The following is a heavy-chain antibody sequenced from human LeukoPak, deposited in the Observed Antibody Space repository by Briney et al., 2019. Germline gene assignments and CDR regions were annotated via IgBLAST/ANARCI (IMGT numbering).Heavy chain of an antibody. J-gene: IGHJ4*02. CDR2: IKQDGSKK. D-gene: IGHD5-24*01. CDR3: TRVGYIDEGIDY. Sequence: GGSLRLSCVASGFPFSSYWMTWVRQAPGKGLEWVANIKQDGSKKSYVDSVKGRFTIFRDNAKNSLYLQMNSLRAEDTAIYYCTRVGYIDEGIDYWGQGTLVTVSS. CDR1: GFPFSSYW. V-gene: IGHV3-7*04.